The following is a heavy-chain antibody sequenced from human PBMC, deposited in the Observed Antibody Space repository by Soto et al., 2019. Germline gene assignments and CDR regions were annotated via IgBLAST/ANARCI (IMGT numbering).Heavy chain of an antibody. V-gene: IGHV4-59*01. CDR2: IYYSGST. J-gene: IGHJ4*02. D-gene: IGHD3-10*01. CDR3: ARGYYGSGSYLDY. Sequence: PSETLSLTCTVSGGSISSYYWSWIRQPPGKGLDWIGYIYYSGSTNYNPSLKGRVTISIDTSKNQFSLKLSSVTAADTAVYYCARGYYGSGSYLDYWGQGTLVTVSS. CDR1: GGSISSYY.